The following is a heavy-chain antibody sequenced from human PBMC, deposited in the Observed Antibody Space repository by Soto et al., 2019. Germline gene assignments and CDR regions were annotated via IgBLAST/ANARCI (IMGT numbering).Heavy chain of an antibody. J-gene: IGHJ4*02. D-gene: IGHD2-2*01. CDR1: GFTFSSYA. CDR2: ISGSGGST. V-gene: IGHV3-23*01. CDR3: AKTATALVPAALNYFDY. Sequence: EGSLRLSCAASGFTFSSYAMSWVRQAPGKGLEWVSAISGSGGSTYYADSVKGRFTISRDNSKNTLYLQMNSLRAEDTAVYYCAKTATALVPAALNYFDYWGQGALVTVSS.